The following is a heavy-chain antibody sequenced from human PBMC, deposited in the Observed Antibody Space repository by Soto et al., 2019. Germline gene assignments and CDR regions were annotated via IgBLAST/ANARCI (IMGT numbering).Heavy chain of an antibody. V-gene: IGHV4-59*08. CDR1: GGSISSYY. CDR3: AKNEGVFWSTYDYYYMDV. Sequence: PSETLSLTCTVSGGSISSYYWSWIRQPPGKGLEWIGYIYYSGSTNYNPSLKSRVTISVDTSKNQFSLKLSSVTAADTAVYYCAKNEGVFWSTYDYYYMDVWGKGTTVTVSS. D-gene: IGHD3-3*01. J-gene: IGHJ6*03. CDR2: IYYSGST.